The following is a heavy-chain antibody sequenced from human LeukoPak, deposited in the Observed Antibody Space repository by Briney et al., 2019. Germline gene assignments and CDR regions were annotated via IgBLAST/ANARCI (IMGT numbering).Heavy chain of an antibody. Sequence: GGSLRLSCAASGFTFSSYAMSWVRQAPRKGLEWVSAISGSDDSTYYADSVKGRFTISRDNSRNTLYLQVNSLRAEDTAVYYCAKEDTLTTVYFDYWGQGTLVTVSS. D-gene: IGHD4-17*01. J-gene: IGHJ4*02. CDR2: ISGSDDST. CDR1: GFTFSSYA. CDR3: AKEDTLTTVYFDY. V-gene: IGHV3-23*01.